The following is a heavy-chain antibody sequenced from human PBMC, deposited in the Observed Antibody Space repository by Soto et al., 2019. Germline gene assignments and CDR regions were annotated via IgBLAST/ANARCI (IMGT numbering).Heavy chain of an antibody. J-gene: IGHJ5*02. CDR2: ISSSSSTI. Sequence: GGSLRLSCAASGFTFSSYSMNWVRQAPGKGLEWVSYISSSSSTIYYADSVKGRFTISRDNAKNSLYLQMNSLRAEDTAVYYCASSGWHYGSGSYWFDPWGQGTLVTVSS. CDR1: GFTFSSYS. V-gene: IGHV3-48*01. CDR3: ASSGWHYGSGSYWFDP. D-gene: IGHD3-10*01.